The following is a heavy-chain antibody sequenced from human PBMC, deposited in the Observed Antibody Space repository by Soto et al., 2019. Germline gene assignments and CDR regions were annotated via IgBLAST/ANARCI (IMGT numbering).Heavy chain of an antibody. CDR1: GYSFTSYW. V-gene: IGHV5-10-1*01. D-gene: IGHD6-19*01. Sequence: GESLKISCKGSGYSFTSYWISWVRQMPGKGLEWMGRIDPSDSYTNYSPSFQGHVTISADKSISTAYLQWSSLKASDTAMYYCARRRRAGFLVSSGQFLDYWGQGTLVTVSS. CDR2: IDPSDSYT. J-gene: IGHJ4*02. CDR3: ARRRRAGFLVSSGQFLDY.